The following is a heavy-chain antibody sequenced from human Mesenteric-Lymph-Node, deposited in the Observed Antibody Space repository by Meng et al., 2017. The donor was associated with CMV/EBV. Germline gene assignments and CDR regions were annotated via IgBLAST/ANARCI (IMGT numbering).Heavy chain of an antibody. V-gene: IGHV4-34*01. Sequence: GSLRLSCAVYGGSFSGYYWSWIRQPPGKGLEWIGEINHSGSTNYNPSLKSRVTISVDTSKNQFSLKLSSVTAADTAVYYCAREKRITIFGVVIRGNAFDIWGQGTMVTVSS. D-gene: IGHD3-3*01. CDR1: GGSFSGYY. CDR2: INHSGST. J-gene: IGHJ3*02. CDR3: AREKRITIFGVVIRGNAFDI.